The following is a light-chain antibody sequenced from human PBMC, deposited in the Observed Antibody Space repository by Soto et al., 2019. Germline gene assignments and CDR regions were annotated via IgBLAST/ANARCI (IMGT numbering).Light chain of an antibody. V-gene: IGKV1-39*01. CDR3: QQSFNNPLT. J-gene: IGKJ4*01. CDR2: AAS. CDR1: QDIDIY. Sequence: DIQMTQSPSSLSASVGGRVTITFRAGQDIDIYLNWYQHKPGKAPKLLIFAASTLQTGVPSRFSGSGSGTDFTLTISNLQAEDLATYYCQQSFNNPLTFGGGTKVDIK.